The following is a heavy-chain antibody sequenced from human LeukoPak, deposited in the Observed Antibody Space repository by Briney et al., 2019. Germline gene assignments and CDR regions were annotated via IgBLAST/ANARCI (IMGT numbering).Heavy chain of an antibody. CDR3: TRQQLDAFDI. V-gene: IGHV3-74*01. CDR2: INSDGRST. CDR1: GFSLNSFW. D-gene: IGHD6-13*01. J-gene: IGHJ3*02. Sequence: GGSLRLSCSASGFSLNSFWMHWVRQAPGKGLVWVSRINSDGRSTSYADSVKGRFTISRDNAKNTLSLQMNSLRAEDTAVYYCTRQQLDAFDIWGPGTMVTVSS.